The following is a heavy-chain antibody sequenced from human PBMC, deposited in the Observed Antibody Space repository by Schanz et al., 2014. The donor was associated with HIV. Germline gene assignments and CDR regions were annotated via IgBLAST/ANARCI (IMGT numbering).Heavy chain of an antibody. D-gene: IGHD1-26*01. V-gene: IGHV1-69*01. CDR1: GGTFSNNA. J-gene: IGHJ4*02. CDR3: ARDRPVIVGATRADGGTDFDY. Sequence: QVQLVQSGAEVKKPGSSVKVSCKGSGGTFSNNAFSWVRQAPGEGLEWMGGIIPMFATPTYAQKFQGRVTITADESTDTVYMELSSLRSEDTAVYYCARDRPVIVGATRADGGTDFDYWGQGTLVTVSS. CDR2: IIPMFATP.